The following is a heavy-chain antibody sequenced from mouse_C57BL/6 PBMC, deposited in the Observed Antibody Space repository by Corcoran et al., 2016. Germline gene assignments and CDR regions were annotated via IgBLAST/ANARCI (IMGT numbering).Heavy chain of an antibody. CDR2: INTYSGVP. Sequence: QIQLVQSGPELKKPGETVKISCKASGYTFTTYGMSWVKQAPGKGLKWMGWINTYSGVPTYADDFKGRFAFSLETSASTAYLQINNLKNEDTATYFCARKGYDYDEFAYWGQGTLVTVSA. J-gene: IGHJ3*01. CDR1: GYTFTTYG. D-gene: IGHD2-4*01. CDR3: ARKGYDYDEFAY. V-gene: IGHV9-3*01.